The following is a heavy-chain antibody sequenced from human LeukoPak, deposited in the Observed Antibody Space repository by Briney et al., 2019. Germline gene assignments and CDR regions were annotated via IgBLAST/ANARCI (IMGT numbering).Heavy chain of an antibody. J-gene: IGHJ6*03. V-gene: IGHV1-18*01. CDR1: GYTFTSYG. CDR2: ISAYNGNT. CDR3: ARMVRTSSSWYGKDYYYYYMDV. Sequence: ASVKVSCKASGYTFTSYGISWVRQAPGQGLEWMGWISAYNGNTNYAQKLQGRVTMTTDTSTSTAYMELRSLRSDDTAVYYCARMVRTSSSWYGKDYYYYYMDVWGKGTTVTISS. D-gene: IGHD6-13*01.